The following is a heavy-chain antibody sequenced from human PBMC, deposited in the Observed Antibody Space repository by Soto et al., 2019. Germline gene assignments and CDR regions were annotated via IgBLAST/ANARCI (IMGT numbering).Heavy chain of an antibody. J-gene: IGHJ4*02. CDR2: IYWDDDK. D-gene: IGHD5-12*01. CDR1: GFSLTSGVG. V-gene: IGHV2-5*02. CDR3: AHIDPEIVTVGGHGGFDY. Sequence: QITLKESGPTLVRPPQTLTLTCTFSGFSLTSGVGVGWIRKPPGKALEWIAPIYWDDDKRYSPSLKNRLTITKDTSKNQVVLTMTNVGPVATATYFCAHIDPEIVTVGGHGGFDYWGQGTLVTVSS.